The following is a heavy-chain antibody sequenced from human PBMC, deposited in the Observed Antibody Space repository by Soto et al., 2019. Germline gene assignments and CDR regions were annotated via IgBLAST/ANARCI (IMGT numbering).Heavy chain of an antibody. D-gene: IGHD6-13*01. Sequence: QVQLQQWGAGLLKPSETLSLTCAVYGGSFSGYYWSWIRQPPGKGLEWIGEINHSGSTNYNPSLKCGVTISVDTSKHQFSLELSSVTAADTAVYYCARGGSSSWYRDAFDIWGQGTMVTVSS. CDR2: INHSGST. V-gene: IGHV4-34*01. J-gene: IGHJ3*02. CDR3: ARGGSSSWYRDAFDI. CDR1: GGSFSGYY.